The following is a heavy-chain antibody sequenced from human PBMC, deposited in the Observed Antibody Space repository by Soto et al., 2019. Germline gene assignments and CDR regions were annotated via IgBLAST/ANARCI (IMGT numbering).Heavy chain of an antibody. J-gene: IGHJ5*02. CDR2: IWYDGSNK. V-gene: IGHV3-33*01. CDR1: GFTFSSYG. CDR3: ARDATTGATTQFYP. Sequence: QVQLVESGGGVVQPGRSLRLSCAASGFTFSSYGMHWVRQAPGKGLEWVAVIWYDGSNKYYADSVKGRFTISRDNSKNTLYLQRNSLRAEDTAVYYCARDATTGATTQFYPWGQGTLVTFSS. D-gene: IGHD1-1*01.